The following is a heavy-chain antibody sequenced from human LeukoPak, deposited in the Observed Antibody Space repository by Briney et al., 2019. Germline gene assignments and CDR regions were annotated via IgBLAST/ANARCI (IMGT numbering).Heavy chain of an antibody. V-gene: IGHV4-39*01. CDR3: ARRYYYDNSGFVY. D-gene: IGHD3-22*01. J-gene: IGHJ4*02. Sequence: SETLSLTCTVSGGSISSNNYYWGWIRQPPGKGLEWIGSMYYGGGTCYNPSLKIRVTISVDTSKTQFSLKLTSVTAADTAIYYCARRYYYDNSGFVYWGQGTLVTVSS. CDR2: MYYGGGT. CDR1: GGSISSNNYY.